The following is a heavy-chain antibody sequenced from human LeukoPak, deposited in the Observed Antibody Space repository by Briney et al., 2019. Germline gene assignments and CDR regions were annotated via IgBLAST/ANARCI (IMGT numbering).Heavy chain of an antibody. D-gene: IGHD1-14*01. J-gene: IGHJ4*02. V-gene: IGHV3-15*01. Sequence: GGSLRLSCAASGFTLSSAWMSWVRHAPGKGLEWVGRIKSKTNGGTADYSAPVEGRFTILRDDSKNTLDLQMNSLKTEDTAVYYCATAGAGLWGQGTLVTVSS. CDR2: IKSKTNGGTA. CDR3: ATAGAGL. CDR1: GFTLSSAW.